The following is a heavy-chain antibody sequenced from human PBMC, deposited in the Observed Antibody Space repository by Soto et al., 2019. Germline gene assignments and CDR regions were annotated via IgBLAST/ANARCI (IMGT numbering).Heavy chain of an antibody. CDR2: ISAHNGNT. J-gene: IGHJ4*02. CDR1: GYGFTTYG. CDR3: ARWRYRDY. D-gene: IGHD1-1*01. Sequence: QVHLVQSGAEVKKPGASVQVSCKGSGYGFTTYGIPWVRQATGQGLEWMAWISAHNGNTNYAQKLQGRVTVTRDTSTSTSYIEMISLRSNNTAVYCGARWRYRDYWGQGALVPVSS. V-gene: IGHV1-18*01.